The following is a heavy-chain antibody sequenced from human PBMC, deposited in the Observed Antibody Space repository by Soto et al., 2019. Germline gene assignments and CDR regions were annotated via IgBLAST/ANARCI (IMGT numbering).Heavy chain of an antibody. CDR2: IYCRGRT. CDR3: ARDRSTSPDYFGY. CDR1: GGSINSDAYY. J-gene: IGHJ4*02. Sequence: LSLTCTVSGGSINSDAYYWSWIRQPPGKGLEWIGHIYCRGRTYYAPSLESRLTISLDMSKNQFSLRLSSVNASGTAVYYCARDRSTSPDYFGYWGQGTLVTVSS. D-gene: IGHD2-15*01. V-gene: IGHV4-30-4*01.